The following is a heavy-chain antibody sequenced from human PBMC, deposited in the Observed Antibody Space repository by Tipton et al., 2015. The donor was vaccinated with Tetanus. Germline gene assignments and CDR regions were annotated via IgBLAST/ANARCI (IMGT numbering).Heavy chain of an antibody. J-gene: IGHJ4*02. Sequence: SLRLSCAASGFIFSSYGIHWVRQAPGKGLEWVAVSWYDGTDQYYADSVKGRFTLSRDNSKNTLYLQMNSLRAGDTALYYCAREADCSGGSCFSGDFDNWGQGTQVTFSS. CDR3: AREADCSGGSCFSGDFDN. CDR1: GFIFSSYG. CDR2: SWYDGTDQ. D-gene: IGHD2-15*01. V-gene: IGHV3-33*01.